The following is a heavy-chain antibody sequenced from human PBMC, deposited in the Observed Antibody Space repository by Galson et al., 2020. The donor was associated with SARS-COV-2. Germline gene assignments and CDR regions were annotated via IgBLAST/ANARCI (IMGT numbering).Heavy chain of an antibody. CDR3: ARGYCTNGVCYLDAFDI. D-gene: IGHD2-8*01. J-gene: IGHJ3*02. CDR1: GFTVSSNY. Sequence: GESLKISCAASGFTVSSNYISWVRQAPGKGLEWVSVIYSGGSTYYADSVKGRFTISRDNSKNTLYLQMNSLRAEDTAVYYCARGYCTNGVCYLDAFDIWGQGTMVTVSS. CDR2: IYSGGST. V-gene: IGHV3-53*01.